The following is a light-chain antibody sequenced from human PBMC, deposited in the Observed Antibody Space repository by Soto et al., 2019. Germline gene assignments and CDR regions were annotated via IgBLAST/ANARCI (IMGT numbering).Light chain of an antibody. J-gene: IGKJ2*01. CDR1: QDIRNH. CDR2: AAS. CDR3: LQDFNYPFT. V-gene: IGKV1-6*02. Sequence: IQMTQSPSSLSASVGDRVTITCRASQDIRNHLAWYQQKPGTAPKVLISAASSLQTGVPSRFSGSGSGTDFTLTISSLQPEDFATYYCLQDFNYPFTFGQGTKLEVK.